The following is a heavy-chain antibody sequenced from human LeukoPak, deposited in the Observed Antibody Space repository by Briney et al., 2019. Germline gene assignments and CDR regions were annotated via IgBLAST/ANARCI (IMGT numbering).Heavy chain of an antibody. CDR1: GYRFTSYW. CDR2: IYPGDSET. Sequence: GESLKISCKGSGYRFTSYWIGWVRQMPGKGLEWMGIIYPGDSETRYSPSFQGQVTISADKSISTAYLQWSSLKASDTAMCYCARRSYDSRDYYRFKYYFDYWGQGTLVTVSS. D-gene: IGHD3-22*01. J-gene: IGHJ4*02. V-gene: IGHV5-51*01. CDR3: ARRSYDSRDYYRFKYYFDY.